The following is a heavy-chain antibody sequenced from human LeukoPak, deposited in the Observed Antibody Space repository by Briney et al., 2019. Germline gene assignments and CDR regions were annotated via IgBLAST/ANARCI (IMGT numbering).Heavy chain of an antibody. D-gene: IGHD4-23*01. V-gene: IGHV3-23*01. Sequence: GGSLRLSCAASGFTFSSYAMSWVRQAPGKGLEWVSSTSARGGSTYYADSVKGRFTISRDNSKNTLYLQMNSLRAEDTAVYYCAKVVNGGNVDDAFDIWSQGTMVTVSS. CDR1: GFTFSSYA. CDR3: AKVVNGGNVDDAFDI. CDR2: TSARGGST. J-gene: IGHJ3*02.